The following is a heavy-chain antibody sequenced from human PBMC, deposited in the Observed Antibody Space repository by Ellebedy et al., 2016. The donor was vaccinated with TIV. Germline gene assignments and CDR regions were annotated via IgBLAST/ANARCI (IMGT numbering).Heavy chain of an antibody. V-gene: IGHV4-30-4*02. CDR1: GGSISSGDYY. CDR2: IYYSGIT. Sequence: SETLSLTCTVSGGSISSGDYYWSWIRQPPGKGLEWIGYIYYSGITYYNPSLKSRVTISVDTSKNQVSLKLSSVTAADTAVFYCASGFSYGLLDYWGQGTLVAVSS. D-gene: IGHD5-18*01. CDR3: ASGFSYGLLDY. J-gene: IGHJ4*02.